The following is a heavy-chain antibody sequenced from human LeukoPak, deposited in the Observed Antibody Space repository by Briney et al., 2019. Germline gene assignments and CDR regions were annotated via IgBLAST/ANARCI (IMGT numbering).Heavy chain of an antibody. D-gene: IGHD3-3*01. CDR2: MNPNSGNT. J-gene: IGHJ5*02. V-gene: IGHV1-8*01. CDR3: ASSTQPPYDFWSGYYPAAPFDP. CDR1: GYTFTSYD. Sequence: ASVKVSCKASGYTFTSYDINWVRQATGQGLEWMGWMNPNSGNTGYAQKFQGRVTMTRNTSISTAYMGLSSLRSEDTAVYYCASSTQPPYDFWSGYYPAAPFDPWGQGTLVTVSS.